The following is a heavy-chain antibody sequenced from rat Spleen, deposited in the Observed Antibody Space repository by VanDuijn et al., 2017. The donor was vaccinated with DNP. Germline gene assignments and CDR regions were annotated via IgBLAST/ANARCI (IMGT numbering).Heavy chain of an antibody. V-gene: IGHV5S10*01. D-gene: IGHD4-3*01. CDR1: GFTFSDYN. CDR3: ASISGYYWYFDF. J-gene: IGHJ1*01. Sequence: EVQLVESGGGLVQPGRSLKLSCAASGFTFSDYNMAWVRQAPRKGLEWVATIIYDGSRTYYRDSVKGLFTISRDNAKSTLYLQMDSLRSEDTATYYCASISGYYWYFDFWGPGTMVTVSS. CDR2: IIYDGSRT.